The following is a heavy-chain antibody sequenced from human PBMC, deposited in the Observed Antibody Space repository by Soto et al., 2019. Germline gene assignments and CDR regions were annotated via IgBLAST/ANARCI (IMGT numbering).Heavy chain of an antibody. V-gene: IGHV3-66*01. J-gene: IGHJ4*02. Sequence: GGSLRLSCAASGFTFSSYWMHWVRQAPGKGLEWVPVIYSGGSTYYADSVKGRFTISRDNSKNTLYLQMNSLRAEDTAVYYCARESAYYYDSSGFIDYWGQGNLVTVSS. CDR3: ARESAYYYDSSGFIDY. CDR1: GFTFSSYW. D-gene: IGHD3-22*01. CDR2: IYSGGST.